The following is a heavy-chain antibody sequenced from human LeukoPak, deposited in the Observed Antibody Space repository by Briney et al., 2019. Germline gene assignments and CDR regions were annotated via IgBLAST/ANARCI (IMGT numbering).Heavy chain of an antibody. Sequence: PGGSLRLSCAASGFTFSSYGMSWVRQAPGKGLEWVSAISGSGGSTYYADSVKGRFTISRDNSKNTLYLQMNSLRAEDTAVYYCAKAALYSSSLAWIDPWGQGTLVTVSS. D-gene: IGHD6-13*01. CDR2: ISGSGGST. V-gene: IGHV3-23*01. J-gene: IGHJ5*02. CDR3: AKAALYSSSLAWIDP. CDR1: GFTFSSYG.